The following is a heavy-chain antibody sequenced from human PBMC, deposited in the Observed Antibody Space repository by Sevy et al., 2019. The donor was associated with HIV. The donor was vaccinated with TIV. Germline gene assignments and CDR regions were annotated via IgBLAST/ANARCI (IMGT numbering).Heavy chain of an antibody. CDR3: TRVGGFYDIGFDS. Sequence: SETLSLTCTVSGGSISTYYWSWIRQPPGKGLEYIGYIYYTGSTNYNPSLRSRVIISVDRSKNQFSLNLRSVTAADTAVYFCTRVGGFYDIGFDSWGQGTLVTVSS. D-gene: IGHD3-22*01. J-gene: IGHJ4*02. CDR2: IYYTGST. CDR1: GGSISTYY. V-gene: IGHV4-59*12.